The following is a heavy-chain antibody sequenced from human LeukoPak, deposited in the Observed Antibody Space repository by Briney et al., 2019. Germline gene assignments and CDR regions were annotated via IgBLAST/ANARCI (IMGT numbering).Heavy chain of an antibody. Sequence: GGSLRLSCAASGFTFDDYGMSWVRQAPGKGLEWVSGISWNSGSIGYADSVKGRFTISRDNAKNSLYLQMNSLRAEDTALYYCAKSVGASIAVAGEDTHIGHDAFDIWGQGTMVTVSS. CDR1: GFTFDDYG. CDR3: AKSVGASIAVAGEDTHIGHDAFDI. D-gene: IGHD6-19*01. V-gene: IGHV3-9*01. CDR2: ISWNSGSI. J-gene: IGHJ3*02.